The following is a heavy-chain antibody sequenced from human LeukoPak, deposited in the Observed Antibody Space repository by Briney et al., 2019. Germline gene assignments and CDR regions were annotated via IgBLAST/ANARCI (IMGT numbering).Heavy chain of an antibody. J-gene: IGHJ4*02. CDR1: GFTFSSYA. CDR2: ISGSGDNT. D-gene: IGHD1-26*01. Sequence: PGGSLRLSCAASGFTFSSYAMSWVRQAPGKGLEWVSGISGSGDNTYYADSVKGRFTISRDNSKNTLYVQVNSLGTEDTAACYCAKGGKWDVTPFDYWGQGTLVTVSS. CDR3: AKGGKWDVTPFDY. V-gene: IGHV3-23*01.